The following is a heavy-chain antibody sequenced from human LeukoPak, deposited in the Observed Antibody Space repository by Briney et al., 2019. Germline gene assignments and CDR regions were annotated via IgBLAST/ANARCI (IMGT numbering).Heavy chain of an antibody. CDR2: INPSGGST. J-gene: IGHJ3*02. V-gene: IGHV1-46*01. CDR1: GYTFTSYY. D-gene: IGHD5-12*01. Sequence: GASVKVSCKATGYTFTSYYMHWVRQAPGQGLEWMGIINPSGGSTSYAQKFQGRVTMTRGTSASTAYMELSSLTSEDTAVYYCARAQGGYDFAAFDIWGQGTVVIVSS. CDR3: ARAQGGYDFAAFDI.